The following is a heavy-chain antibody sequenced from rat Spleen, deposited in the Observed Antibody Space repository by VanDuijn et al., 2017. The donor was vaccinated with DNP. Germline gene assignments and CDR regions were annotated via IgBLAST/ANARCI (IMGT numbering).Heavy chain of an antibody. CDR3: ASIQFSGDVNWFAY. V-gene: IGHV3-3*01. Sequence: EVQLQESGPGLVKPSQSLSLTCSVTGHSITNSYRWNWIRKFPGNKLEWMGYINSAGNTRYNPSLKSRISITRDTSKNQFFLQVNSVTAEDTANYCCASIQFSGDVNWFAYWGLGILVTVSS. D-gene: IGHD1-1*01. CDR2: INSAGNT. J-gene: IGHJ3*01. CDR1: GHSITNSYR.